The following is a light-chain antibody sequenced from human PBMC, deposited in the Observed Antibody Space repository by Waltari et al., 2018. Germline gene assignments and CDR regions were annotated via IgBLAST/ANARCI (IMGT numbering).Light chain of an antibody. J-gene: IGLJ1*01. Sequence: QSVLIQPPSASGTPGQRVTISCSGRSSNIGSNYVYWYQQLPGTAPKLLIYKSNERPSGVPDRLSGSKSGTSASLAISGLRSEDEADYYCSAWDDSLSALVFGTGTKVTVL. CDR2: KSN. V-gene: IGLV1-47*01. CDR1: SSNIGSNY. CDR3: SAWDDSLSALV.